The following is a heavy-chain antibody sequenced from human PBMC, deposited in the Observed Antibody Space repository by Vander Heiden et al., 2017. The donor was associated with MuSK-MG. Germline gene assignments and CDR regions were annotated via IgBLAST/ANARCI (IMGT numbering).Heavy chain of an antibody. CDR2: IIPILGIA. CDR3: ASELSDSSGYGVY. V-gene: IGHV1-69*04. J-gene: IGHJ4*02. D-gene: IGHD3-22*01. Sequence: VQLVQSGAEVEKPESPVKVSCKASGGTFSCYAIGWLRQAPGQGLEWMGRIIPILGIANYAQKFQGRVTITADKSTSTAYMELSSLRSEDTAVYYCASELSDSSGYGVYWGQGTLVTVSS. CDR1: GGTFSCYA.